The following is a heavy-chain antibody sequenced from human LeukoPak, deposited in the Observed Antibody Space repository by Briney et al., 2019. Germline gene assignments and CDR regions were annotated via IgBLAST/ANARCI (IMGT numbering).Heavy chain of an antibody. J-gene: IGHJ6*02. CDR2: IYYSGST. Sequence: SETLSLTCTVSGGSISSSSYYWGWIRQPPGKGLEWIGSIYYSGSTYYNPSLKSRVTISVDTSKNQFSLKLSSVTAADTAVYYCASPTHNYYDSSGYHPMDVWGQGTTVTVSS. D-gene: IGHD3-22*01. V-gene: IGHV4-39*01. CDR3: ASPTHNYYDSSGYHPMDV. CDR1: GGSISSSSYY.